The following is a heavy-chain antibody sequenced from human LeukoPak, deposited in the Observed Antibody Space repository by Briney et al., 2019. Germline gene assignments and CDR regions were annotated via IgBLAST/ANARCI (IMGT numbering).Heavy chain of an antibody. CDR1: GYSFTSYW. Sequence: GESLKISCKGSGYSFTSYWIGWVRQMPGKGLEWMGIIYPDDSDTRYSPSFQGQVTISADKSISTACLQWSSLKASDTAMYYCARLPRRHSSGWVDYWGQGTLVTVSS. V-gene: IGHV5-51*01. J-gene: IGHJ4*02. CDR3: ARLPRRHSSGWVDY. D-gene: IGHD6-19*01. CDR2: IYPDDSDT.